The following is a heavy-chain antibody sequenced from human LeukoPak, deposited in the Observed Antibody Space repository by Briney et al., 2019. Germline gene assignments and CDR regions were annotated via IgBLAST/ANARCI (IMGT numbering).Heavy chain of an antibody. CDR1: GGSIGSGDYH. J-gene: IGHJ4*02. D-gene: IGHD6-13*01. CDR2: ISYSGNT. V-gene: IGHV4-30-4*01. CDR3: ARHGYSSSWHLFDY. Sequence: SQTLSLTCTVSGGSIGSGDYHWNWIRQPPGRGLEWIGYISYSGNTYYNPSLESRVTISVDTSKNQFSLKLNSVTAADTAVYYCARHGYSSSWHLFDYWGQGTLVTVSS.